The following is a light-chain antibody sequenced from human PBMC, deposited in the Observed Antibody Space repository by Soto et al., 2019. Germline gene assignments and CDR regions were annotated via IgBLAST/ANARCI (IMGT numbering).Light chain of an antibody. CDR2: DAS. V-gene: IGKV3-11*01. CDR3: QQRSNWPLT. J-gene: IGKJ4*01. Sequence: EIVLTQSPATLSLSPGERATLSCRASQSVSSFLAWLQQKPGQAPRLLIYDASNRATDIPSRFSGSGSGIDFTLTINSLEVEDSAIYYCQQRSNWPLTFGGGTKVEIK. CDR1: QSVSSF.